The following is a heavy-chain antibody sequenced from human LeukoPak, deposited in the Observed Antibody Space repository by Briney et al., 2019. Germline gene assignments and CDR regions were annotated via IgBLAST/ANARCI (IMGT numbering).Heavy chain of an antibody. CDR2: IFYSGQT. V-gene: IGHV4-39*07. D-gene: IGHD1-1*01. CDR3: ARDREQQLVRFYNAFDI. CDR1: GGSINNNIHY. J-gene: IGHJ3*02. Sequence: SETLSPTCTVSGGSINNNIHYWVWIRQPRGRGREWVVTIFYSGQTYNNPSRKSRITISVDTDKNQFSMKLRSVTAADTAVYYCARDREQQLVRFYNAFDIWGQGTMVTVSS.